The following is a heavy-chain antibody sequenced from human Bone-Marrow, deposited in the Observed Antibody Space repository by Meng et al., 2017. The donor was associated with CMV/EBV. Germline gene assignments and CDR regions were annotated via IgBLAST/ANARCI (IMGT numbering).Heavy chain of an antibody. V-gene: IGHV3-73*01. CDR1: GFTFSGSA. CDR3: TRLYCTNGVCYDFFDY. J-gene: IGHJ4*02. D-gene: IGHD2-8*01. CDR2: IRSKANSYAT. Sequence: GGSLRLSCAASGFTFSGSAMHWVRQASGKGLEWVGRIRSKANSYATAYAASVKGRFTISRDDSKNTAYLQMNSLKTEDTAVYYCTRLYCTNGVCYDFFDYWGQGTLVTVSS.